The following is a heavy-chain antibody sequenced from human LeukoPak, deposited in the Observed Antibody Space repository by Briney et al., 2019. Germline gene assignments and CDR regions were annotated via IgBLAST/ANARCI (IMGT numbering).Heavy chain of an antibody. J-gene: IGHJ4*02. CDR1: GFTFSSYA. CDR3: AKDVLRYFDWTNDY. V-gene: IGHV3-23*01. CDR2: ISGSAGST. Sequence: GGSLRLSCAASGFTFSSYAMNWVRQAPGKGLEWVSIISGSAGSTYYADSVKGRFTISRDNSKNTLFLQMNSLRAEDTAVYYCAKDVLRYFDWTNDYWGQGTLVTVSS. D-gene: IGHD3-9*01.